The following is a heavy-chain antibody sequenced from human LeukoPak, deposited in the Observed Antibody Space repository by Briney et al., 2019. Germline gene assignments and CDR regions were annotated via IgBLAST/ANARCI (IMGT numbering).Heavy chain of an antibody. CDR2: IYTSGST. D-gene: IGHD3-16*01. CDR3: ARGGLQRGGGDFDY. Sequence: SETLSLTCTVSGGSISSGSYYWSWIRQPAGKGLEWIGRIYTSGSTNYNPSLKSRVTISVDTSKNQFSLKLSSVAAADTAVYYCARGGLQRGGGDFDYWVQGTLVTVSS. J-gene: IGHJ4*02. CDR1: GGSISSGSYY. V-gene: IGHV4-61*02.